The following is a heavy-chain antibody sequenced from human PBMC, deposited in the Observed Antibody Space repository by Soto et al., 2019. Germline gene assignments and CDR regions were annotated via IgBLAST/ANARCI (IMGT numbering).Heavy chain of an antibody. J-gene: IGHJ4*02. Sequence: QPVGSLRLSSAASGFTFSNYWLHWVRQVPGEGLVWVSSINNDGSRTWYADSVRGRIAMSRDNARNLVYLQMNSPRAEDTAVYYCGTTFEYWGQGAMVTVSS. CDR1: GFTFSNYW. V-gene: IGHV3-74*01. D-gene: IGHD1-26*01. CDR3: GTTFEY. CDR2: INNDGSRT.